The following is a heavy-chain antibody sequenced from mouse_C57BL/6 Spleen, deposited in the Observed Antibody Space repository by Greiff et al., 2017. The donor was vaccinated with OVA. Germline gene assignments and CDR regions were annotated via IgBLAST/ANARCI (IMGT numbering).Heavy chain of an antibody. Sequence: EVQLQQSGPELVKPGASVKMSCKASGYTFTDYNMHWVKQSHGKSLEWIGYINPNNGGTSYNQKFKGKATLTVNKSSSTAYMELRSLTSEDSAVYYCARVGSSFLYFDVWGTGTTVTVSS. CDR2: INPNNGGT. D-gene: IGHD1-1*01. CDR3: ARVGSSFLYFDV. CDR1: GYTFTDYN. V-gene: IGHV1-22*01. J-gene: IGHJ1*03.